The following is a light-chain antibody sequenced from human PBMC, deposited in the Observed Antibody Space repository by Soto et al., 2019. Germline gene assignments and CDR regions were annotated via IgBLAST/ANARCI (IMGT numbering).Light chain of an antibody. J-gene: IGKJ4*01. CDR1: QRISKY. CDR3: QQRSNWRGT. V-gene: IGKV3-11*01. Sequence: EIVLTQSPATLSFSPGERATLSCRASQRISKYLAWYQQRPGQAPRLLIYDASTRATGIPARFSGSLSGTDVTLTISSLGPEDFAVYDCQQRSNWRGTFGGGTKVEI. CDR2: DAS.